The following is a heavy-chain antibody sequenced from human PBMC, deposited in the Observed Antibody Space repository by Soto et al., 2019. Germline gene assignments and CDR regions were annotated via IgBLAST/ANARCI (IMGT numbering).Heavy chain of an antibody. V-gene: IGHV1-2*02. CDR3: ARNYYDSSDRDYLDY. J-gene: IGHJ4*01. D-gene: IGHD3-22*01. CDR1: GYTFTSYY. CDR2: INPITGGT. Sequence: SVKVSCKASGYTFTSYYIHWVRQAPGQGLEWMGWINPITGGTNYAPKFQGRVTMTRDTSITTAYMELSRLRSDDTAVYYCARNYYDSSDRDYLDYWGQ.